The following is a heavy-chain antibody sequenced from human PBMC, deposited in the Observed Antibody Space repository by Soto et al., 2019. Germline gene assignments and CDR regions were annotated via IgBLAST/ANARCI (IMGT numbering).Heavy chain of an antibody. CDR2: IYHSGST. D-gene: IGHD2-21*02. V-gene: IGHV4-30-2*01. J-gene: IGHJ4*02. CDR1: GGSISSGGYS. Sequence: KTSETLSLTCAVSGGSISSGGYSWSWIRQPPGKGLEWIGYIYHSGSTYYNPSLKSRVTISVDRSKNQFSLKLSSVTAADTAVYYCARAMGYCGGDCYTIFDYWGQGTLVTVSS. CDR3: ARAMGYCGGDCYTIFDY.